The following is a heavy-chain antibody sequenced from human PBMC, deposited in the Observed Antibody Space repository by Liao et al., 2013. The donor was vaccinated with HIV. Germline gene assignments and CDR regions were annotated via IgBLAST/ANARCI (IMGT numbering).Heavy chain of an antibody. D-gene: IGHD4-11*01. J-gene: IGHJ3*02. CDR3: TRDRRQYLDHLLKDFDALDI. CDR1: GGSITSRSHY. Sequence: QVQLQESGPGLVKPSETLPLTCTVSGGSITSRSHYWGWIRQPPGKGLEWLGTVSSSGNTYYNPSLKSRATISVDPSKNQVSLNLTSVTAADTAVYYCTRDRRQYLDHLLKDFDALDIWGQGTMVTVSS. V-gene: IGHV4-39*07. CDR2: VSSSGNT.